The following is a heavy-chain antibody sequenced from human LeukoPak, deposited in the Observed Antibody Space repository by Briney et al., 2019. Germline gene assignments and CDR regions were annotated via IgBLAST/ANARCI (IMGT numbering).Heavy chain of an antibody. J-gene: IGHJ4*02. D-gene: IGHD3-3*01. CDR1: GFTFSSYG. V-gene: IGHV3-30*18. CDR3: ANVDFWSGYPPLDY. CDR2: ISYDGSNK. Sequence: GGSLRLSCAASGFTFSSYGMHWVRQAPGKGLEWVAVISYDGSNKYYADSVKGRFTISRDNSKNTLYLQMNSLRAEDTAVYYCANVDFWSGYPPLDYWGQGTLVTVSS.